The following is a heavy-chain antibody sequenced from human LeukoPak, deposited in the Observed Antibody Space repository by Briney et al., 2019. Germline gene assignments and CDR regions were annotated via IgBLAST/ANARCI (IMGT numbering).Heavy chain of an antibody. V-gene: IGHV4-59*01. Sequence: SETLSLTCTVSGGSISSYYWSWIRQPPGKGLEWIGYIYYSGSTNYNPSLKSRVTISVDTSKNQFSLKLSSVTAADTAVYYCARDRGSPKTYYYGMDVWGQGTTVTVPS. CDR2: IYYSGST. CDR1: GGSISSYY. J-gene: IGHJ6*02. CDR3: ARDRGSPKTYYYGMDV. D-gene: IGHD3-10*01.